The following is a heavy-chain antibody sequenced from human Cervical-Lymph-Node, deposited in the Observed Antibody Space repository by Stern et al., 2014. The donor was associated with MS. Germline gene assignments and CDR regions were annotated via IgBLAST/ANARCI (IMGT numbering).Heavy chain of an antibody. V-gene: IGHV4-59*01. CDR1: GGSISSYY. D-gene: IGHD6-19*01. J-gene: IGHJ5*02. CDR2: IYYSGST. CDR3: ARVGGQWLSLIDP. Sequence: HVQLVESGPGLVTPSETLSLTCTVSGGSISSYYWSWIRQPPGQGLEWIGYIYYSGSTNYNPSRKSRVTISVDTSKNQFSLKLSSVTAADTAVYYCARVGGQWLSLIDPWGQGTLVTVSS.